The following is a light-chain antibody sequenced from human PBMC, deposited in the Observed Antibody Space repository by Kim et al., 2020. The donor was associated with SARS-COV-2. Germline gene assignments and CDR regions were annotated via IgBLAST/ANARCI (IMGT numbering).Light chain of an antibody. CDR1: QSVSSN. CDR2: GAF. Sequence: VSPGERVTLSCRASQSVSSNLAWYQQRPGQAPRLLIYGAFTRATGIPARFSGSGSGTEFTLTISSLQSEDFALYYCQQYNNWRWTFGQGTKVEIK. CDR3: QQYNNWRWT. V-gene: IGKV3-15*01. J-gene: IGKJ1*01.